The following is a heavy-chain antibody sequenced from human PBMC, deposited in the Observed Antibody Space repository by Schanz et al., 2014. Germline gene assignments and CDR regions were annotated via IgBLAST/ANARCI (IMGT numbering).Heavy chain of an antibody. J-gene: IGHJ5*02. D-gene: IGHD3-16*01. CDR1: GGSISNYY. Sequence: QVQLQESGPGLVKPSETLSLTCTVSGGSISNYYWSWIRQPPGKGLEWIGYISYSGTTYYNPSLKSRVTISVSTSKTQFSLKLSSVTAADTAVYYCARDALGGPHNWFDPWGQGTLVSVSS. CDR3: ARDALGGPHNWFDP. CDR2: ISYSGTT. V-gene: IGHV4-59*12.